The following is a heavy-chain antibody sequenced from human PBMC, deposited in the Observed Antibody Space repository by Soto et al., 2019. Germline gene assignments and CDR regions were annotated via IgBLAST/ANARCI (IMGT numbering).Heavy chain of an antibody. J-gene: IGHJ4*02. D-gene: IGHD3-22*01. V-gene: IGHV4-39*01. CDR1: AGSISSSSYY. CDR2: IYYSGST. Sequence: PSETLSLPCTVPAGSISSSSYYWGWIRQPPGKGLEWIGSIYYSGSTYYNPSLKSRVTISVDTSKNQFSLKLSSVTAADTAVYYCARLVYDSSGYRTGWGQGTLVTVS. CDR3: ARLVYDSSGYRTG.